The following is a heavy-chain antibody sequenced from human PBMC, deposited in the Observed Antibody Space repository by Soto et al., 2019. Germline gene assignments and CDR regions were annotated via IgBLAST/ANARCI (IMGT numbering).Heavy chain of an antibody. V-gene: IGHV3-23*01. CDR1: GFTFSSYA. CDR3: AKAQAIVVVPAATNIYFDY. D-gene: IGHD2-2*01. Sequence: PGGSLRLSCAASGFTFSSYAMSWVRQAPGKGLEWVSAISGSGGSTYYADSVKGRFTISRDNSKNTLYLQMNSLRAEDTAVYYCAKAQAIVVVPAATNIYFDYWGQGTLVTVSS. CDR2: ISGSGGST. J-gene: IGHJ4*02.